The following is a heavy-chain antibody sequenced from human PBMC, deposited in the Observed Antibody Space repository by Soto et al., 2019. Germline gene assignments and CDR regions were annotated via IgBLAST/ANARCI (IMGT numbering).Heavy chain of an antibody. CDR3: AKDRVRIIDY. J-gene: IGHJ4*02. D-gene: IGHD2-15*01. V-gene: IGHV3-30*18. Sequence: GGSLRLSCAASGFTFSSYGMHWVRQAPGKGLEWVAVISYDGSNKYYADSVKGRFTISRDNSKNTLYLQMNSLRAEDTAVYYCAKDRVRIIDYWGQGTLVTVSS. CDR1: GFTFSSYG. CDR2: ISYDGSNK.